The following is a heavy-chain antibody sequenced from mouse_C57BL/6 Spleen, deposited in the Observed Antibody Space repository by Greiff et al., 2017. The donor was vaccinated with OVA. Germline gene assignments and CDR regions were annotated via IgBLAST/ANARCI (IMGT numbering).Heavy chain of an antibody. CDR1: GFTFSDYG. Sequence: EVQGVESGGGLVQPGGSLKLSCAASGFTFSDYGMAWVRQAPRKGPEWVAFISNLAYSIYYADTVTGRFTISRENAKNTLYLEMSSLRSEDTAMYYCARPYGSSYDYAMDYWGQGTSVTVSS. J-gene: IGHJ4*01. CDR3: ARPYGSSYDYAMDY. CDR2: ISNLAYSI. V-gene: IGHV5-15*01. D-gene: IGHD1-1*01.